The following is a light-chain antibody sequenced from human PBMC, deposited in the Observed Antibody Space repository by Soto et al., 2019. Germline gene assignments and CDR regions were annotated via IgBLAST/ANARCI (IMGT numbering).Light chain of an antibody. V-gene: IGKV3-20*01. J-gene: IGKJ2*01. Sequence: EIVLTQSPGTLSLSPGARATLSCRASQSVNGNFLAWYQQKPGQAPRLLIYAASSRATGVPVRFSGSGSGTDFSLTISRLEPEDFAVYYCQQYGSSLRTFGQGTKLEIK. CDR1: QSVNGNF. CDR3: QQYGSSLRT. CDR2: AAS.